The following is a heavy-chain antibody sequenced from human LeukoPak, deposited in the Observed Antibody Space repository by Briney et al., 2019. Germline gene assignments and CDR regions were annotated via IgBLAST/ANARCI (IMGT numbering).Heavy chain of an antibody. Sequence: ASVKVSCKASGGTFSSYAISWVRQAPGQGREWMGGIIPIFGTANYAQKFQGRVTITADESTSTAYMVLSSLRSEDTAVYYCARWVGSSGDAFDFWGQGTMVTVSS. CDR3: ARWVGSSGDAFDF. CDR2: IIPIFGTA. D-gene: IGHD3-22*01. J-gene: IGHJ3*01. CDR1: GGTFSSYA. V-gene: IGHV1-69*13.